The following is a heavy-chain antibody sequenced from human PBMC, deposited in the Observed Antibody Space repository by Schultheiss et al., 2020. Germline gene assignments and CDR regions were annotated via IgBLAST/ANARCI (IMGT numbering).Heavy chain of an antibody. Sequence: GGSLRLSCAASGFTFSSYSMNWVRQAPGKGLECVSSISSSSSYIYYADSVKGRFTISRDNAKNSLYLQMNSLRAEDTAVYYCARELRRYSGSYYYWGQGTLVTVSS. CDR3: ARELRRYSGSYYY. V-gene: IGHV3-21*01. CDR1: GFTFSSYS. D-gene: IGHD1-26*01. J-gene: IGHJ4*02. CDR2: ISSSSSYI.